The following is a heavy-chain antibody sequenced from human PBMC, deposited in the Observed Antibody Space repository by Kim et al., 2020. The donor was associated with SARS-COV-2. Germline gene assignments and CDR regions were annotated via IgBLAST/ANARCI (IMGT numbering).Heavy chain of an antibody. Sequence: GGSLRLSCAASGFTFSSYGMHWVRQAPGKGLEWVAVISYDGSNKYYADSVKGRFTISRDNSKNTLYLQMNSLRAEDTAVYYCARLLWFGELLSPLDYWGQGTLVTVSS. CDR2: ISYDGSNK. CDR1: GFTFSSYG. D-gene: IGHD3-10*01. J-gene: IGHJ4*02. V-gene: IGHV3-30*03. CDR3: ARLLWFGELLSPLDY.